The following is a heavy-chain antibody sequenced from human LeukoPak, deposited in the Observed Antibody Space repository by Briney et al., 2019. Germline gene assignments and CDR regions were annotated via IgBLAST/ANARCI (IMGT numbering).Heavy chain of an antibody. CDR3: ARDSRLANYYFDY. V-gene: IGHV1-18*01. D-gene: IGHD1-1*01. Sequence: ASVKVSCKASGYTFSNYGISWVRQAPGQGLEWMGWISAYNGNTYYAQKLQGRVTMTTDTSMRTAYMELRSLRSDDTAVYYCARDSRLANYYFDYWGQGTLVTVSS. CDR1: GYTFSNYG. CDR2: ISAYNGNT. J-gene: IGHJ4*02.